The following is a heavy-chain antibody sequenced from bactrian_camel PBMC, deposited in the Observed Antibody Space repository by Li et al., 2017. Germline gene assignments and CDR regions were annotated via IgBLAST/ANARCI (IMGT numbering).Heavy chain of an antibody. Sequence: HVQLVESGGGSVQAGGSLRLSCIVSGVTQCVGWFRQAPGNEPEGVAAIRRGGTASYADSVKGRFIISKNYAENILNLQMDALRPEDSGMYFCAVESGVGCPYAGGWNAVPFLKHRGQGTQVTVS. D-gene: IGHD7*01. CDR3: AVESGVGCPYAGGWNAVPFLKH. V-gene: IGHV3S55*01. CDR1: GVTQCV. CDR2: IRRGGTA. J-gene: IGHJ4*01.